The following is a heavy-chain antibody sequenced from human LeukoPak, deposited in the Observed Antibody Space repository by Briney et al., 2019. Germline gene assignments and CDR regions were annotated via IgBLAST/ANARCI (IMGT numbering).Heavy chain of an antibody. CDR2: IYYSGST. Sequence: PSETLSLTCTVSGGSISSYYWSWIRQPPGKGLEWIGYIYYSGSTYYNPSLKSRVTISVDTSKNQFSLKLSSVTAADTAVYYCARVDGGIAAAGMKYWGQGTLVTVSS. CDR3: ARVDGGIAAAGMKY. D-gene: IGHD6-13*01. J-gene: IGHJ4*02. V-gene: IGHV4-59*12. CDR1: GGSISSYY.